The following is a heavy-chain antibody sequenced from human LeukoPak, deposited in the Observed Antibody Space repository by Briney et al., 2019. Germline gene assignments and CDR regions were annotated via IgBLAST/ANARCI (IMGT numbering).Heavy chain of an antibody. V-gene: IGHV1-3*01. CDR2: ISAGNGNT. Sequence: ASVKVSCKASGYTFTSYAIHWVRQAPGQRLEWMGWISAGNGNTKYSQNFQGRVTFISNTSATTAFMELSSLRSEDAAVYYCARGGSGSYYNTPDYWGQGTLVTVSS. D-gene: IGHD3-10*01. J-gene: IGHJ4*02. CDR1: GYTFTSYA. CDR3: ARGGSGSYYNTPDY.